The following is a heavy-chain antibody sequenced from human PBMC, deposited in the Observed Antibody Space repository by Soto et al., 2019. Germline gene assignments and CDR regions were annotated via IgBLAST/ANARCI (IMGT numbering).Heavy chain of an antibody. CDR3: ARGLIVVPAAIQIRYYYYYGMDV. D-gene: IGHD2-2*02. Sequence: SETLSLTCSVYGGSFSGYDWSWIREPPGKGLEWIGEINHSGSTNYNPSLKSRVTISVDTSKNQFSLKLSSVTAADTAVYYCARGLIVVPAAIQIRYYYYYGMDVWGQGTTVTVSS. CDR2: INHSGST. J-gene: IGHJ6*02. V-gene: IGHV4-34*01. CDR1: GGSFSGYD.